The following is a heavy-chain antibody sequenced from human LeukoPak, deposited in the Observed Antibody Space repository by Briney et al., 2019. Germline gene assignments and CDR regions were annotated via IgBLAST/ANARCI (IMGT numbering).Heavy chain of an antibody. V-gene: IGHV5-51*01. CDR3: ARLFLVGGYSDYGFDY. Sequence: GESLKISCKGSGYSFTNYWIGWVRQMPGRGLEWMGIIYPGDSDTRYSPSFQGQVTFSADQSISTAYLQWRSLKASDTAMYYCARLFLVGGYSDYGFDYWGQGTLVTVSS. D-gene: IGHD5-12*01. CDR1: GYSFTNYW. CDR2: IYPGDSDT. J-gene: IGHJ4*02.